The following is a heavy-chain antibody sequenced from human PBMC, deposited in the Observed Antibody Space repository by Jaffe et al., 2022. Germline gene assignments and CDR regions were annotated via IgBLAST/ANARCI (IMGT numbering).Heavy chain of an antibody. CDR3: ARDVEELSLYWDAFDI. V-gene: IGHV3-48*01. D-gene: IGHD3-16*02. J-gene: IGHJ3*02. CDR1: GFTFSSYS. Sequence: EVQLVESGGGLVQPGGSLRLSCAASGFTFSSYSMNWVRQAPGKGLEWVSYISSSSSTIYYADSVKGRFTISRDNAKNSLYLQMNSLRAEDTAVYYCARDVEELSLYWDAFDIWGQGTMVTVSS. CDR2: ISSSSSTI.